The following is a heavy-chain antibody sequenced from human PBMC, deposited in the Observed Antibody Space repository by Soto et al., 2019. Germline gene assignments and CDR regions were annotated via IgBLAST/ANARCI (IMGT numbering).Heavy chain of an antibody. V-gene: IGHV3-30-3*01. CDR3: ATEGFDC. CDR1: GFTFSSYA. Sequence: QVQLVESGGGVVQPGRSLRLSCAASGFTFSSYAMDWVRQAPGKGLEWVAIISNDGTNKNYADSVKGRLTIPRDNSKNTLYLRMNSLRVEDTAVYYCATEGFDCWGQGTLVTVSS. J-gene: IGHJ4*02. CDR2: ISNDGTNK.